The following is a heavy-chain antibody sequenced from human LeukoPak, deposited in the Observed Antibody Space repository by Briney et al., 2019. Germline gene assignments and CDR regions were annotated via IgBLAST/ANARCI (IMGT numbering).Heavy chain of an antibody. J-gene: IGHJ6*02. CDR1: GFTFSTYW. Sequence: PGGSLRLSCSASGFTFSTYWMSWVRQAPGKGLEWVANIKQDGSEKYYVDSVKGRFTISRDNAKNSLYLQMNSLRAEDTAVYYCARDPVRKYYDFWRDYGMDVWGQGTTVTVSS. CDR3: ARDPVRKYYDFWRDYGMDV. V-gene: IGHV3-7*03. CDR2: IKQDGSEK. D-gene: IGHD3-3*01.